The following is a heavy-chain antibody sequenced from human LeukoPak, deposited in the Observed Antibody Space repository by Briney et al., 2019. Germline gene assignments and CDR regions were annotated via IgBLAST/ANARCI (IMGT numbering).Heavy chain of an antibody. V-gene: IGHV1-69*13. D-gene: IGHD3-3*01. Sequence: SVKVSCKASGGTFSSYAISWVRQAPGQGLEWMGGIIPIFGTANYAQKFQGRVTITADESTSTAYMELRSLRSDDTAVYYCARDLSGVRFLEWLSENWFDPWGQGTLVTVSS. CDR3: ARDLSGVRFLEWLSENWFDP. J-gene: IGHJ5*02. CDR1: GGTFSSYA. CDR2: IIPIFGTA.